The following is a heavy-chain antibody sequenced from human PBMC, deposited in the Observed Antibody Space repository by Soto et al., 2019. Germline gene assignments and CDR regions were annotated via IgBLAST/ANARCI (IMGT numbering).Heavy chain of an antibody. D-gene: IGHD3-3*01. CDR1: GGTFSSYA. J-gene: IGHJ6*02. CDR3: ASARTIFGVVTPPNYYGMDV. V-gene: IGHV1-69*13. CDR2: IIPIFGTA. Sequence: ASVKVSCKASGGTFSSYAISWVRQAPGQGLEWMGGIIPIFGTANYAQKFQGRVTITADESTSTAYMELSSLRSEDTAVYYCASARTIFGVVTPPNYYGMDVWGQGTTVTVSS.